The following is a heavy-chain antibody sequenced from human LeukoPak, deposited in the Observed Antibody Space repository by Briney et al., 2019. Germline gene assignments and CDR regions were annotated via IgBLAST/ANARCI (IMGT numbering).Heavy chain of an antibody. CDR1: GFTFSYY. V-gene: IGHV4-38-2*01. D-gene: IGHD3-9*01. CDR2: IYYSGST. CDR3: ARAVMGYDILTGYYLESFDI. Sequence: GSLRLSCAASGFTFSYYWMSWVRQPPGKGLEWIGSIYYSGSTYYNPSLKSRVTISVDTSKNQFSLKLSSVTAADTAVYYCARAVMGYDILTGYYLESFDIWGQGTMVTVSS. J-gene: IGHJ3*02.